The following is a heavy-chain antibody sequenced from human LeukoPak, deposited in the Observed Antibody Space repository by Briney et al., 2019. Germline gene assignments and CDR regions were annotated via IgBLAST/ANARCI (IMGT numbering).Heavy chain of an antibody. J-gene: IGHJ3*02. CDR1: GYAFTGSY. CDR3: ARDTKWELRAFDI. V-gene: IGHV1-2*02. CDR2: INPNSGGT. D-gene: IGHD1-26*01. Sequence: AASVKVSCKAAGYAFTGSYIHWVRQSPGQGLEWMGWINPNSGGTNYAQKFQGRVTMTRDTSISTAYMELSRLRSDDTAVYYCARDTKWELRAFDIWGQGTMVTVSS.